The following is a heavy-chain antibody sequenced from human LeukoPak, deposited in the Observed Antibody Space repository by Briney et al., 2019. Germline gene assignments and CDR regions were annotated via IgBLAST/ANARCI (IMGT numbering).Heavy chain of an antibody. J-gene: IGHJ4*02. D-gene: IGHD2-21*02. CDR1: GGSISSSSYY. CDR3: ARDTAYCGGDCYSSPIDY. V-gene: IGHV4-39*07. CDR2: IYYSGST. Sequence: SETLSLTCTVSGGSISSSSYYWGWIRQPPGKGLEWIGSIYYSGSTYYNPSLKSRVTISVDTSKNQFSLKLSSVTAADTAVYYCARDTAYCGGDCYSSPIDYWGQGTLVTVSS.